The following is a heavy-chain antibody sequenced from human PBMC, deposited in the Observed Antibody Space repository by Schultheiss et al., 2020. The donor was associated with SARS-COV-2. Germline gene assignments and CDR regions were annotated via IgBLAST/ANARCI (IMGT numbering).Heavy chain of an antibody. CDR2: ISYDGSNK. D-gene: IGHD2-15*01. CDR3: AKSSFHCSGGSCPLDY. V-gene: IGHV3-30*18. J-gene: IGHJ4*02. CDR1: GFTFSSYA. Sequence: GGSLRLSCAASGFTFSSYAMHWVRQAPGKGLEWVAVISYDGSNKYYADSVKGRFTISRDNSKNTLYLQMNSLRAEDTAVYYCAKSSFHCSGGSCPLDYWGQGTLVTVSS.